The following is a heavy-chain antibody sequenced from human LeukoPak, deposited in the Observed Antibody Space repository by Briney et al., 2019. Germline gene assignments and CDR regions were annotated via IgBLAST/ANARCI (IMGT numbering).Heavy chain of an antibody. CDR2: INYSGTT. J-gene: IGHJ4*02. CDR3: TRTYSGNQGAYY. Sequence: ASETLSLTCTVSGDSISGNNCYWAWIRQPPGKGLEYIASINYSGTTYYNPSLKSRVTMSVDTSRNRFSLKLSSVTAADTAIYYCTRTYSGNQGAYYWGQGTLVTVSS. CDR1: GDSISGNNCY. D-gene: IGHD1-26*01. V-gene: IGHV4-39*07.